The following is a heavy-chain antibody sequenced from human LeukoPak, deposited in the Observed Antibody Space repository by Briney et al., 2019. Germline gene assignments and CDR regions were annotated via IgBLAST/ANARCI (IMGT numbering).Heavy chain of an antibody. CDR2: INSDGSST. CDR3: ARPRGDMAAGPQIRYFDY. D-gene: IGHD6-13*01. Sequence: PGGSLRLSCAASGFTFSTYWMHWVRQAPGKGLVWVSRINSDGSSTSYADSVKGRFTISRDNTKNTLYLQMNSLRAEDTAVYYCARPRGDMAAGPQIRYFDYWGQGTLVTVSS. CDR1: GFTFSTYW. J-gene: IGHJ4*02. V-gene: IGHV3-74*01.